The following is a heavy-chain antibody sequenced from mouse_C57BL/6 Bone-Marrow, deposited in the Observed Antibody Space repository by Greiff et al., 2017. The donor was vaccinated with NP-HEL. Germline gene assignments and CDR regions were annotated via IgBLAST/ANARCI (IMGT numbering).Heavy chain of an antibody. CDR2: IDPSDSYT. Sequence: QVQLQQSGAELVMPGASVKLSCKASGYTFTSYWMHWVKQRPGQGLEWIGEIDPSDSYTNYNQKFKGKSTLTVDKSSSTAYMQLSSLTSAYSAVSYCAREGFSIHPYYYALDYWGQGTSVTVSS. D-gene: IGHD2-3*01. CDR1: GYTFTSYW. J-gene: IGHJ4*01. V-gene: IGHV1-69*01. CDR3: AREGFSIHPYYYALDY.